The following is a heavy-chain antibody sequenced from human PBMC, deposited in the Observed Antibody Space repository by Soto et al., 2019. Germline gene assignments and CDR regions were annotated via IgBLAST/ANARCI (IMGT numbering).Heavy chain of an antibody. V-gene: IGHV3-48*02. CDR2: ISPRGDNI. CDR1: AFSLAIFP. CDR3: AKGHQLNTGGPYYFDT. J-gene: IGHJ4*02. Sequence: PGESLKISCVGSAFSLAIFPMNWVRQTPGKVLEWISYISPRGDNIYYTESVKGRFTISRANARNSLYLQINSLRDEDAAFYYCAKGHQLNTGGPYYFDTWGQGVPVTVS. D-gene: IGHD1-1*01.